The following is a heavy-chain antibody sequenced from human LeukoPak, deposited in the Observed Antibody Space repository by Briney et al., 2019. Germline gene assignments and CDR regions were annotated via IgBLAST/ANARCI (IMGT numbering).Heavy chain of an antibody. D-gene: IGHD3-16*02. J-gene: IGHJ4*02. CDR3: ARLDTSNYVWGSYRYGTFDY. V-gene: IGHV4-34*01. CDR2: INHSGST. Sequence: KPSETLSLTCAVYGGSFSGYYWSWIRQPPGKGLEWIGEINHSGSTNYNPSLKSRVTISVDTSKNQFSLKLSSVTAADTAVYYCARLDTSNYVWGSYRYGTFDYWGQGTLVTVSS. CDR1: GGSFSGYY.